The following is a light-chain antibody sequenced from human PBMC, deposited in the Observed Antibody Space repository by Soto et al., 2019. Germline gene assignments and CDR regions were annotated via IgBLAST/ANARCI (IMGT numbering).Light chain of an antibody. V-gene: IGKV3-11*01. CDR3: QQRDSWPRT. CDR2: DAS. J-gene: IGKJ2*01. CDR1: QSISIC. Sequence: EIVLTQSPATLSLSPGERATLSCRASQSISICLAWYQQKPGQAPRLLISDASNRATGIPARFSGSGSGTDFTLTISSLEPVDFAVYYCQQRDSWPRTFGQGTKLEIK.